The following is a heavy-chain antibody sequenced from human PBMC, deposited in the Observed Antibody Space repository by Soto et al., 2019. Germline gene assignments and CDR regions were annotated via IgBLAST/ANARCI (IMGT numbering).Heavy chain of an antibody. CDR1: CSIFENFG. J-gene: IGHJ5*02. Sequence: GSLRLSCAASCSIFENFGMSWVRQSPGKGLEWISSISGSGFKKYYADSVKGRFTISRDNSKSTVYMELNNLSAEDTAVYHCAKNQGVELVPLATVDWFDPWGQGSVVTVSS. V-gene: IGHV3-23*01. CDR2: ISGSGFKK. D-gene: IGHD1-26*01. CDR3: AKNQGVELVPLATVDWFDP.